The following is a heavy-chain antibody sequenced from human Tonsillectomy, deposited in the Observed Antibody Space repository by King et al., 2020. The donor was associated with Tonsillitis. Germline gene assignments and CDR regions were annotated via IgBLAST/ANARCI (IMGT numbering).Heavy chain of an antibody. CDR2: ISYDGSNK. CDR1: GSTFSSYG. D-gene: IGHD1-1*01. Sequence: VQLVESGGGVVQPGRSLRLSCAASGSTFSSYGMHWVRQAPGKGLEWVAVISYDGSNKYYADSVKGRFTISRDNSKNTLYLQMNSLRAEDTAVYYCAKGMLDGTGYYFDYWGQGTLVTVSS. J-gene: IGHJ4*02. CDR3: AKGMLDGTGYYFDY. V-gene: IGHV3-30*18.